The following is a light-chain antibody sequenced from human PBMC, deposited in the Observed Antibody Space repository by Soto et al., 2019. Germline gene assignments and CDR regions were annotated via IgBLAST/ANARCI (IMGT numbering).Light chain of an antibody. CDR1: SGSIASNY. J-gene: IGLJ3*02. V-gene: IGLV6-57*02. Sequence: NFMLTQPHSVSESPGKTVTISCTGSSGSIASNYVQWYQQRPGSAPTTVLYEDNQRPSGVPDRFSGSIDSSSNSASLTISGLKTEDEADYYCQSYDSSNRGVFGGGTKVTVL. CDR2: EDN. CDR3: QSYDSSNRGV.